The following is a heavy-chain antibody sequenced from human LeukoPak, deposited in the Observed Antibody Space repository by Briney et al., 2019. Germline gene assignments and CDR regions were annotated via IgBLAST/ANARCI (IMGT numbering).Heavy chain of an antibody. Sequence: SETLSLTCTGTGGSTISRNYFWRWIRQPPGRGLEWITSIYLSGHTCYNPSLKSRVALSVDTSKNQFSLKLSSVTAADTAVYYCAGHEYYDTSGYYKARFDTWGQGTLVTVSS. D-gene: IGHD3-22*01. CDR1: GGSTISRNYF. CDR2: IYLSGHT. CDR3: AGHEYYDTSGYYKARFDT. V-gene: IGHV4-39*01. J-gene: IGHJ5*02.